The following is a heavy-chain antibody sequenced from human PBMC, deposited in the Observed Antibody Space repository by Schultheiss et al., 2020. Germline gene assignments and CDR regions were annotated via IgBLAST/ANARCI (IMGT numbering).Heavy chain of an antibody. D-gene: IGHD6-19*01. CDR2: IYPGDSDT. Sequence: GGSLRLSCQGSGFKFSEYWIGWVRQRPGKGLEWMGIIYPGDSDTRYSPSFQGQVTISADKSISTAYLQWSSLKASDTAMYYCASSSGWPYFDYWGQGTLVTVSS. J-gene: IGHJ4*02. V-gene: IGHV5-51*01. CDR3: ASSSGWPYFDY. CDR1: GFKFSEYW.